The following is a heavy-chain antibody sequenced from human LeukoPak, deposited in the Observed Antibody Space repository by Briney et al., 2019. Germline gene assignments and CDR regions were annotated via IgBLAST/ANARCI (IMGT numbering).Heavy chain of an antibody. Sequence: ASVKVSCKASGYTFAGYYMHWVRQAPGQGLEWMGWINPNSGGTNYAQKFQGRVTMTRDTSISTAYMELSRLRSDDTAVYYCARLFGFPNWFDPWGQGTLVTVSS. CDR3: ARLFGFPNWFDP. D-gene: IGHD3-3*01. CDR2: INPNSGGT. CDR1: GYTFAGYY. J-gene: IGHJ5*02. V-gene: IGHV1-2*02.